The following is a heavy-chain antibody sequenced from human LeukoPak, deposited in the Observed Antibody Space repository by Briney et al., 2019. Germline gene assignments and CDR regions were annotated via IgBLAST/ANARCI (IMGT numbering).Heavy chain of an antibody. J-gene: IGHJ3*02. CDR3: AHIAAPIFGWDAFDI. Sequence: ASVKVSYKVSGYTLTQLSMHWVRQAPGKGLEWMGGFDPEDGETIYAQKFQGRVTMTEDTSTDTAYMELSSLRSEDTAVYYCAHIAAPIFGWDAFDIWGQGTMVTVSS. CDR2: FDPEDGET. D-gene: IGHD6-13*01. V-gene: IGHV1-24*01. CDR1: GYTLTQLS.